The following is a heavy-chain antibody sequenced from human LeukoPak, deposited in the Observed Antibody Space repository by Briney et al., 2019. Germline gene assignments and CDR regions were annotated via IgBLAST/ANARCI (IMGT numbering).Heavy chain of an antibody. CDR1: GFTFSSYS. D-gene: IGHD1-26*01. V-gene: IGHV3-48*01. CDR3: AKDLGVGATADAFDI. Sequence: GGSLRLSCAASGFTFSSYSMNWVRQAPGKGLEWVSYISSSSSTIYYADSVKGRFTISRDNSKNTLYLQMNSLRAEDTAVYYCAKDLGVGATADAFDIWGQGTMVTVSS. CDR2: ISSSSSTI. J-gene: IGHJ3*02.